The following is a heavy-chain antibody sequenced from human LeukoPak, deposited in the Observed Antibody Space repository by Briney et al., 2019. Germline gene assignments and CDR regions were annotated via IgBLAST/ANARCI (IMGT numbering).Heavy chain of an antibody. CDR1: GFTFSSYE. D-gene: IGHD3-3*01. CDR2: ISSSGSTI. J-gene: IGHJ4*02. V-gene: IGHV3-48*03. CDR3: ARHPRVVWSATRQYYFDY. Sequence: GGSLRLSCAASGFTFSSYEMNWVRQAPGKGLEWVSYISSSGSTIYYADSVKGRFTISRDNAKNSLYLQMNSLRAEDTAVYYCARHPRVVWSATRQYYFDYWGQGTLVTVSS.